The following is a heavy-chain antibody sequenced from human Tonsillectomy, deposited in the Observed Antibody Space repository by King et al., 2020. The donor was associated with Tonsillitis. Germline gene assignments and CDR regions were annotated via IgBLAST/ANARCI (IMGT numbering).Heavy chain of an antibody. Sequence: VQLVESGGGVVQPGRSLRLSCAASGFTFSSYGMHGVRQAPGKGLEWVAVIWYDGSNKDYADSVKGRFTISRDNSKNTRYLHMNSLRAEDTAVYYCARDRWITMVRGVMDYWGQGTLVTVSS. J-gene: IGHJ4*02. CDR3: ARDRWITMVRGVMDY. CDR2: IWYDGSNK. D-gene: IGHD3-10*01. V-gene: IGHV3-33*08. CDR1: GFTFSSYG.